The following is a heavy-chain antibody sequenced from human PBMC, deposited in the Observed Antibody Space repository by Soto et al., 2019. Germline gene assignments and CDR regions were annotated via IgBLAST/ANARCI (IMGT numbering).Heavy chain of an antibody. Sequence: SETLSLTCTVSGGSISSGGYYWSWIRQHPGKGLEWIGYIYYSGSTCYNPSLKSRVTISVDTSKNQFSLKLSSVTAADTAVYYCARAVGVPYYYYMDVWGKGTTVTVSS. J-gene: IGHJ6*03. D-gene: IGHD3-16*01. CDR2: IYYSGST. V-gene: IGHV4-31*03. CDR3: ARAVGVPYYYYMDV. CDR1: GGSISSGGYY.